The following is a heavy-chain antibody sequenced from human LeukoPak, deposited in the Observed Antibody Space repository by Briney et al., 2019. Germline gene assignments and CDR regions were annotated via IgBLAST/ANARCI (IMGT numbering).Heavy chain of an antibody. CDR2: ISYDGSNK. D-gene: IGHD2-21*01. V-gene: IGHV3-30-3*01. CDR3: AREFRLWKTFDM. Sequence: GGSLRLSCAASGFTFSSYAMHWVRQAPGKGLEWVAVISYDGSNKYYADSVKGRFTISRDNSKNTLYLQMNSLRAEDTAVYYCAREFRLWKTFDMWGQGTMVTVSS. CDR1: GFTFSSYA. J-gene: IGHJ3*02.